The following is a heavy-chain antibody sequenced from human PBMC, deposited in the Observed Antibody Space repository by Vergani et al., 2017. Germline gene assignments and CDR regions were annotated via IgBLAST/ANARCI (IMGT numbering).Heavy chain of an antibody. CDR1: GFTFSSFW. CDR3: ARGSSVTTEAFDY. V-gene: IGHV3-7*01. J-gene: IGHJ4*02. Sequence: EVQLVESGGGLVQPGGSLRLSCAASGFTFSSFWMSWVRQAPGKGLEWVADIKQDGSEKYYVDSVKGRFTISRDNAKNSLYLQMNSLRAEDTAVYYCARGSSVTTEAFDYWGQGTLVTVSS. D-gene: IGHD4-17*01. CDR2: IKQDGSEK.